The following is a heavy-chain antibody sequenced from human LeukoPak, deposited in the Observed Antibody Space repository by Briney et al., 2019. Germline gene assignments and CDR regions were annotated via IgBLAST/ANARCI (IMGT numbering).Heavy chain of an antibody. V-gene: IGHV4-34*01. J-gene: IGHJ6*02. D-gene: IGHD3-3*01. CDR3: ARSLHGFWSGNYGMDV. CDR2: INHSGST. CDR1: GGSFSGYY. Sequence: SETLSLTCAVYGGSFSGYYWSWIRQPPGKGLEWIGEINHSGSTNYNPSLKSRVTISVDTSKNQFSLKLSSVTAADTAVYYCARSLHGFWSGNYGMDVWGQGTTVTVSS.